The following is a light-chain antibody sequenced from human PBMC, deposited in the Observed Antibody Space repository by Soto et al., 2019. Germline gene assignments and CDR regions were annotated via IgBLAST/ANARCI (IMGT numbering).Light chain of an antibody. J-gene: IGKJ4*01. CDR1: QGIGSA. CDR2: DAS. CDR3: QQFYV. V-gene: IGKV1-13*02. Sequence: AIQLTQSPSSLSASVGDRVTITCRASQGIGSALAWYQQRPGKAPKLLIYDASSLESGVPSRFSGSGSGTDFTLTISSLQPEDFATYYCQQFYVFGGGTKVDIK.